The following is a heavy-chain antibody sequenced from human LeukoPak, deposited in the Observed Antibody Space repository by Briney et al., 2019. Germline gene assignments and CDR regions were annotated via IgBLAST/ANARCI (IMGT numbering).Heavy chain of an antibody. V-gene: IGHV4-34*01. D-gene: IGHD2-15*01. J-gene: IGHJ4*02. CDR1: GGSFSGYY. CDR2: INHSGST. Sequence: TSETLSLTCAVYGGSFSGYYWSWIRQPPGKGLEWIGEINHSGSTNYNPSLKSRVTISVDTSKNQFSLKLSSVTAADTAVYYCARDLSSIVVDYWGQGTLVTVSS. CDR3: ARDLSSIVVDY.